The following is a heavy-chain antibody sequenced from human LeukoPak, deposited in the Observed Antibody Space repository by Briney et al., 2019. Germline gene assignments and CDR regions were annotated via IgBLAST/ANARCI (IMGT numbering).Heavy chain of an antibody. J-gene: IGHJ6*03. Sequence: GGSLRLSCAASGFTFDDYAMHWVRQAPGKGLEWVSLISWDGGSTYYADSVKGRFTISRDNSKNSLYLQMNSLRAEDTALYYCAKDTRSSCLDCYYYYMDVWGKGTTVTVSS. CDR3: AKDTRSSCLDCYYYYMDV. V-gene: IGHV3-43D*03. CDR2: ISWDGGST. D-gene: IGHD6-13*01. CDR1: GFTFDDYA.